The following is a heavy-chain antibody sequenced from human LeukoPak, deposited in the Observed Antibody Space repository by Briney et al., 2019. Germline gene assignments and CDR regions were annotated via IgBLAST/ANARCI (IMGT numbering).Heavy chain of an antibody. J-gene: IGHJ4*02. CDR3: AWANALVPSYFDY. CDR2: XXPGDSDT. D-gene: IGHD6-13*01. V-gene: IGHV5-51*01. Sequence: GESLKISCKGSGYSFTXYWIGWVRQMPGKGLEXXXXXXPGDSDTXXXPXXXXXVXXSAXKSISTAYLQWGSLKASDTAMYYCAWANALVPSYFDYWGQGTLVTVSS. CDR1: GYSFTXYW.